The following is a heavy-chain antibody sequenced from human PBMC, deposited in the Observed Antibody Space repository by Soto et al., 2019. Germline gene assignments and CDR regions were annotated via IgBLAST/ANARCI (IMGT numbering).Heavy chain of an antibody. V-gene: IGHV1-46*01. Sequence: ASVKVSCKASGYTFTSYYMHWVRQAPGQGLEWKGIINPSGGSTSYAQKFQGRVTMTRDTSTSTVYMELSSLRSEDTAVYFCARDFPLNYYDSSGPGAFDIWGQGTMVTVSS. CDR1: GYTFTSYY. CDR2: INPSGGST. D-gene: IGHD3-22*01. CDR3: ARDFPLNYYDSSGPGAFDI. J-gene: IGHJ3*02.